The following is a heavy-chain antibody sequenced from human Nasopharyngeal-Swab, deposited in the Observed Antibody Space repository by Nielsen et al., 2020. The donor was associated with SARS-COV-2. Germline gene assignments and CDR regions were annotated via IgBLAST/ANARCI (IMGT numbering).Heavy chain of an antibody. J-gene: IGHJ4*02. V-gene: IGHV3-7*03. Sequence: GESLKISCAASGLTFSGYCMSWVRQAPGKGLEWVANIKEDGSEKYYVDSVKGRFTISRDNAKNSLYLQMSSLRVEDTAVYYCATARAYNYGPSFDYWGQGTLVTVAS. D-gene: IGHD5-18*01. CDR1: GLTFSGYC. CDR2: IKEDGSEK. CDR3: ATARAYNYGPSFDY.